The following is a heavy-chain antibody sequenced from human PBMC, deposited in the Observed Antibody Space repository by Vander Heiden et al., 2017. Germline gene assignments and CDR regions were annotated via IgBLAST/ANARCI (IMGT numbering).Heavy chain of an antibody. J-gene: IGHJ6*02. D-gene: IGHD5-12*01. CDR2: ITGSGGST. CDR3: AKMRASHYYGIDV. Sequence: EVQLLESGGGLVQPGGSLRLSGAASGFTFSTYAMTWVRQAPGKGLEWVSGITGSGGSTYYADSVKGRFTISRDNSRNTLYLQMNTLRAEDTAIYYCAKMRASHYYGIDVWGQGTTVTVSS. CDR1: GFTFSTYA. V-gene: IGHV3-23*01.